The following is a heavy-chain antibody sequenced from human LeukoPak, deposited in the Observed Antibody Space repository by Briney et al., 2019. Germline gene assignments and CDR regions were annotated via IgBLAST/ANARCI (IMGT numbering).Heavy chain of an antibody. J-gene: IGHJ4*02. CDR2: INSEGSST. D-gene: IGHD6-13*01. CDR1: GFTFSSYW. Sequence: GGSLRLSCAASGFTFSSYWMHWVRQAPGKGLVWVSRINSEGSSTSYADSVQGRFTISRDNAKNTLYLQMNSQRAEDTAVYYCARGHSSSCFYWGQGTLVTVSS. CDR3: ARGHSSSCFY. V-gene: IGHV3-74*01.